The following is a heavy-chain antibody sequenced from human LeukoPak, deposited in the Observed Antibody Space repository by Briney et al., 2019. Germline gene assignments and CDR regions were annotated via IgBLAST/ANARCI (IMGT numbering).Heavy chain of an antibody. D-gene: IGHD3-3*01. CDR2: ISYDGSNK. CDR1: GFTFSSYG. J-gene: IGHJ6*02. V-gene: IGHV3-30*18. Sequence: PGGSLRLSCAASGFTFSSYGMHWVRQAPGKGLEWVAVISYDGSNKYYADSVKGRFTISRDNSKNTLYLQMNSLRAEDTAVYYCANSDFWSGYYLLPAVYYYYYGMDVWGQGTTVTVSS. CDR3: ANSDFWSGYYLLPAVYYYYYGMDV.